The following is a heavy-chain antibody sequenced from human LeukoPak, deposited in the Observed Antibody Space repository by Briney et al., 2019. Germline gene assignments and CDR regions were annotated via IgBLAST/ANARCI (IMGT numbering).Heavy chain of an antibody. J-gene: IGHJ4*02. CDR3: ARRVAYNYAFDF. CDR1: GYSFTSYW. Sequence: GESLKISCKGSGYSFTSYWINWVRQMPGKGLEWMGTIDPSDSYTNYSPSFQGHVTISADKSISTAYLQWSSLKASDTAMYYCARRVAYNYAFDFWGQGTLVTVSS. D-gene: IGHD5-18*01. V-gene: IGHV5-10-1*01. CDR2: IDPSDSYT.